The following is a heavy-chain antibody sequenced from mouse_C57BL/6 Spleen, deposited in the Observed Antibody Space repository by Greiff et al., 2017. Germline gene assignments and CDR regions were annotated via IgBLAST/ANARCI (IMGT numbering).Heavy chain of an antibody. CDR1: GYTFTRYD. Sequence: QVQLQQSGPELVKPGASVKLSCKASGYTFTRYDIHWVKQRPGQGLAWIGWIYPRDGGTKYNEKFTGKATLTVDPSYSTAYMELNSLTSEDSAVYFCTRGEAPYAMYYWGQGTSVTCST. D-gene: IGHD1-3*01. CDR3: TRGEAPYAMYY. V-gene: IGHV1-85*01. CDR2: IYPRDGGT. J-gene: IGHJ4*01.